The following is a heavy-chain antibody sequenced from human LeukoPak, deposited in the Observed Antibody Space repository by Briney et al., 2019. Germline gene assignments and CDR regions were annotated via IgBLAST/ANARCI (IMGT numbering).Heavy chain of an antibody. CDR2: IYCDDDK. J-gene: IGHJ4*02. V-gene: IGHV2-70*04. CDR3: ARNGGYSGYDFDY. CDR1: GFALGTSGMR. D-gene: IGHD5-12*01. Sequence: SGPTLLNPTQTLTLTCTFSGFALGTSGMRVSWIRQPPGKGLEWLPLIYCDDDKFYSTSLNTPLTISKDTSKNQVVPTMTNMDPVDTATYYCARNGGYSGYDFDYWGQGTLVTVSS.